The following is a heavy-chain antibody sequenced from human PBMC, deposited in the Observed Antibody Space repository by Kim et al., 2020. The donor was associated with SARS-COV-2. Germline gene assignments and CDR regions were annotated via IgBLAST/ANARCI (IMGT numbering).Heavy chain of an antibody. V-gene: IGHV4-39*01. CDR3: ARLLRLYAFDI. CDR2: T. J-gene: IGHJ3*02. D-gene: IGHD4-17*01. Sequence: TYYNPSLKSRVTISVDTSKNQFSLKLSSVTAADTAVYYCARLLRLYAFDIWGQGTMVTVSS.